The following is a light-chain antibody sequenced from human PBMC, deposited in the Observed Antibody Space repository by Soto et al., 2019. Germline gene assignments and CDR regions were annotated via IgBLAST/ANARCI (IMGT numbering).Light chain of an antibody. CDR3: QQYGSSPPVT. CDR2: GGS. CDR1: QSVGSTY. V-gene: IGKV3-20*01. Sequence: ESWLTQSPGTLALSPGERATLACRASQSVGSTYLAWYQQRPGQAPRLLIYGGSGRATGIPDRFSGSGSGTDFTLTISRLEPEDFAVYYCQQYGSSPPVTCGQGTRLEIK. J-gene: IGKJ5*01.